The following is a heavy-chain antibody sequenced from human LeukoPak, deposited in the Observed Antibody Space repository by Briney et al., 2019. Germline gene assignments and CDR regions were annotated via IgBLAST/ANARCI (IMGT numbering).Heavy chain of an antibody. J-gene: IGHJ4*02. Sequence: GGSLRLSCAASGFTFSSYSMNWVRQAPGKGLEWVSYISSSSSTIYYADSVKGRFTISRDNAKNSLYLRMNSLRAEDTAVYYCARVEDYWGQGTLVTVSS. D-gene: IGHD2-15*01. CDR2: ISSSSSTI. CDR3: ARVEDY. CDR1: GFTFSSYS. V-gene: IGHV3-48*04.